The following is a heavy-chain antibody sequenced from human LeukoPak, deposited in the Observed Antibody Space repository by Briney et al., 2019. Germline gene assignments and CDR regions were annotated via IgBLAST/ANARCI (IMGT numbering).Heavy chain of an antibody. V-gene: IGHV1-69*05. CDR1: GGTFSSYA. Sequence: SVKVSCKASGGTFSSYAISWVRQAPGQGLEWMGRIIPIFGTANYAQKFQGRVTITTDESTSTAYMELSSLRSEDTAVYYCARDLTGPMTTVTSGAFDIWGQGTMVTVSS. J-gene: IGHJ3*02. CDR3: ARDLTGPMTTVTSGAFDI. CDR2: IIPIFGTA. D-gene: IGHD4-17*01.